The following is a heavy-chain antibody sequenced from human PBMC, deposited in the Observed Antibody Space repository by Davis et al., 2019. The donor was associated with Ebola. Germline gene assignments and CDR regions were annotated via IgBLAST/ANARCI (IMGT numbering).Heavy chain of an antibody. CDR3: AKVTGYAGWYFDL. CDR1: GYTFINYA. J-gene: IGHJ2*01. Sequence: SVKVSCKASGYTFINYAIHWVRQAPGQGLEWMGGIIPIFGTANYAQKFQGRVTITADESTSTAYMELSSLRAEDTAVYYCAKVTGYAGWYFDLWGRGTLVTVSS. D-gene: IGHD1-1*01. CDR2: IIPIFGTA. V-gene: IGHV1-69*13.